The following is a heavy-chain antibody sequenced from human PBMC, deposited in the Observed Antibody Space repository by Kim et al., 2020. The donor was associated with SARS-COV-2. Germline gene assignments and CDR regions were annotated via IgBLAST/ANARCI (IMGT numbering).Heavy chain of an antibody. V-gene: IGHV4-59*08. CDR3: ARLPPGGLWRMGFGGMDV. D-gene: IGHD3-10*01. CDR2: IYYSGST. J-gene: IGHJ6*02. CDR1: GGSISSYY. Sequence: SETLSLTCTVSGGSISSYYWSWIRQPPGKGLEWIGYIYYSGSTNYNPSLKSRVTISVDTSKNQFSLKLSSVTAADTAVYYCARLPPGGLWRMGFGGMDVWGQGTTVTVSS.